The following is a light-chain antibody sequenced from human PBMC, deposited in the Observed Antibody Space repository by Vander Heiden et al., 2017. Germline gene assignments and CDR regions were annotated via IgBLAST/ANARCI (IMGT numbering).Light chain of an antibody. CDR1: QGISTW. CDR3: QQANSFPRT. CDR2: SAS. Sequence: IQLTQSPSSVSASVGDRVTITCRASQGISTWLAWYQQIPGKAPKLLISSASSLQSGVPSRFSGSGSGTDFILTISTLQPEDFATYYSQQANSFPRTFGQGTKVEIK. J-gene: IGKJ1*01. V-gene: IGKV1-12*01.